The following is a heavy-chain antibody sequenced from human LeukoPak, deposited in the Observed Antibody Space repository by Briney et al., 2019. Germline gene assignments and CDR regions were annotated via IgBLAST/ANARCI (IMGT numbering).Heavy chain of an antibody. D-gene: IGHD5-12*01. Sequence: SETLSLTCTVSGGSISTYYWSWIRQPPGKGLEWIGYIYYSGSTNYNPPLRSRVTISVDTSKNQFSLKLSSVTAADTAVYYCARAESDYDVLDAFDIWGQGTMVTVSS. CDR1: GGSISTYY. CDR3: ARAESDYDVLDAFDI. V-gene: IGHV4-59*01. CDR2: IYYSGST. J-gene: IGHJ3*02.